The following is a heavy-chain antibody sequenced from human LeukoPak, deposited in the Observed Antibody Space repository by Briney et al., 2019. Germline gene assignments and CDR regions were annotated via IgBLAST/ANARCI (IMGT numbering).Heavy chain of an antibody. CDR2: ISWDGGST. V-gene: IGHV3-43D*03. CDR3: AKGSGEDDSSGYYYDYYYYGMDV. J-gene: IGHJ6*02. CDR1: GFTFDDYA. D-gene: IGHD3-22*01. Sequence: GGSLRLSCSASGFTFDDYAMHWVRQAPGKGLEWVSLISWDGGSTYYADSVKGRFTISRDNSKNSLYLQMNSLRAEDTALYYCAKGSGEDDSSGYYYDYYYYGMDVWGQGTTVTVSS.